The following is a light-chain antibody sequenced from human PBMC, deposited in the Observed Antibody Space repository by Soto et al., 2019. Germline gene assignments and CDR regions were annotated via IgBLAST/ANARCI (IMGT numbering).Light chain of an antibody. V-gene: IGKV3-11*01. CDR3: QQRSNWPLT. Sequence: EVVLTQFPATLSLSPGERATLSCRASRSISTYLAWYQQKPGQAPRLLIYDASNRATGIPARFSGSGSGTDLNLTISSLEPEDFAVYYCQQRSNWPLTLGQGTRLEIK. CDR2: DAS. J-gene: IGKJ5*01. CDR1: RSISTY.